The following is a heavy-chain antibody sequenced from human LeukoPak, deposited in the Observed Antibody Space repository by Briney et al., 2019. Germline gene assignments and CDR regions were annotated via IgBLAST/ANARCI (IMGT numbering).Heavy chain of an antibody. V-gene: IGHV3-7*01. CDR1: GFTFSNYW. J-gene: IGHJ5*02. D-gene: IGHD3-10*01. CDR3: VSAWDYIGSDHGVGAFDP. Sequence: GGSLRLSCAASGFTFSNYWMTWVRQAPGKGLEWVANIKQDGNEKYYVDSVRGRFTISRDNANNLLFLHMNSLRAEDTAMYYCVSAWDYIGSDHGVGAFDPWGQGTLVTVSS. CDR2: IKQDGNEK.